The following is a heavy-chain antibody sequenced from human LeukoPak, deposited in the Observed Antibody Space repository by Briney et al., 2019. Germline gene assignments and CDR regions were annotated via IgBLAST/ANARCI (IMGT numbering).Heavy chain of an antibody. CDR2: INSDGSST. CDR1: GFTFSSYW. CDR3: ALQDTIFGVVINALDY. V-gene: IGHV3-74*01. Sequence: PGGSLRLSCAASGFTFSSYWMHWVRQAPGKGLVWVSRINSDGSSTSYADSVKGRFTISRDNAKSTLYLQMNSLRAEDTAVYYCALQDTIFGVVINALDYWGQGTLVTVSS. D-gene: IGHD3-3*01. J-gene: IGHJ4*02.